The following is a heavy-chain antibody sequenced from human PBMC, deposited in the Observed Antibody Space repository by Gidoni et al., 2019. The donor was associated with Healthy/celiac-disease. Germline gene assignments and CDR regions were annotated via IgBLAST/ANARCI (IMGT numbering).Heavy chain of an antibody. D-gene: IGHD6-19*01. CDR3: ARARRVGVAGPYYFDY. Sequence: VQLVQSGAEVKKPGSSVKVSCKASGGTFSSYAISWVRQAPGQGLEWMGGIIPIYGTANYAQKFQGRVTITADESTGTAYMELSSLRSEDTAVYYCARARRVGVAGPYYFDYWGQGTLVTVSS. J-gene: IGHJ4*02. CDR2: IIPIYGTA. CDR1: GGTFSSYA. V-gene: IGHV1-69*01.